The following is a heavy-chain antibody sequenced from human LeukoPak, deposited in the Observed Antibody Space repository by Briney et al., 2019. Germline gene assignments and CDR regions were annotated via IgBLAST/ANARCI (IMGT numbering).Heavy chain of an antibody. V-gene: IGHV1-69*05. J-gene: IGHJ3*02. CDR3: ARESVSAGASDAFDI. CDR1: GGTFSSYA. D-gene: IGHD1-26*01. CDR2: IIPIFGTA. Sequence: SVKVSCKASGGTFSSYAISWVRQAPGQGLEWMGGIIPIFGTANYAQKFQGRVTTTTDESTSTAYMELNSLRSEDTAVYYCARESVSAGASDAFDIWGQGTMVTVSS.